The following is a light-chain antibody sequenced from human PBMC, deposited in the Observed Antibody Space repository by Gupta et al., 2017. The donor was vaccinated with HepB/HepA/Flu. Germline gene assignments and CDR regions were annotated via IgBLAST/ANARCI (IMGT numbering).Light chain of an antibody. V-gene: IGLV1-47*01. CDR3: AAWDDSLSGL. Sequence: QSVLTQPPSASGAPGQRVTIPCSGSSSNIGSNYVYWYQQLPGPAPKLLIYRNNQRPSGVPDRFSGSKSGTSASLAISGLRSEDEANYYCAAWDDSLSGLFGGGTKLTVL. CDR2: RNN. CDR1: SSNIGSNY. J-gene: IGLJ3*02.